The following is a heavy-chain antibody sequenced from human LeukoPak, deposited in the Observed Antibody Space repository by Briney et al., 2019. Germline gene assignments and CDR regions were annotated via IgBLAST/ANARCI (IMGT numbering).Heavy chain of an antibody. J-gene: IGHJ2*01. D-gene: IGHD3-10*01. V-gene: IGHV1-18*01. CDR2: ISAYNGNT. Sequence: ASVEVSCKASGYTFTSYGISWVRQAPGQGLEWMGWISAYNGNTNYAQKVQGRVTMTTDTSTSTAYMELRSLTSGDTAVYYCARPGSGSFYHWYYDLWGRGTLVTVSS. CDR3: ARPGSGSFYHWYYDL. CDR1: GYTFTSYG.